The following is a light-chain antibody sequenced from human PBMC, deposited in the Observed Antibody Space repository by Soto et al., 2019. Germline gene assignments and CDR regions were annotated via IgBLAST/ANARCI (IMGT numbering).Light chain of an antibody. CDR3: QQRSAWPLT. Sequence: EIVLTQSPASLSLSPGERATLSCRASQSVGSLFAWYQQKPGQGPRLVIYDISKRATGVPARFSGSGFGTAFTLTISSLEPEDFAVYFCQQRSAWPLTFVGGTKVEI. V-gene: IGKV3-11*01. J-gene: IGKJ4*01. CDR1: QSVGSL. CDR2: DIS.